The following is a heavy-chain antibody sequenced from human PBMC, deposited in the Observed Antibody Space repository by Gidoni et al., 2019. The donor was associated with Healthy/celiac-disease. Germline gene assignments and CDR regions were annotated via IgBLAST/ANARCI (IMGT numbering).Heavy chain of an antibody. CDR2: IYYSGST. J-gene: IGHJ4*02. CDR3: ARSPLLGVGGNGSYYFDY. V-gene: IGHV4-39*01. Sequence: QLQLQESGPGLVKPSETLSLTCTVSGGSISSSSYYWGWIRQPPGKGLEWIGSIYYSGSTYYNPSLKSRVTISVDTSKNQFSLKLSSVTAADTAVYYCARSPLLGVGGNGSYYFDYWGQGTLVTVSS. D-gene: IGHD1-26*01. CDR1: GGSISSSSYY.